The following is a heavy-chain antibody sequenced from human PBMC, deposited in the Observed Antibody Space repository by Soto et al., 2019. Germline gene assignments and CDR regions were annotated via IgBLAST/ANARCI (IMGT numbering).Heavy chain of an antibody. CDR3: AKDARLRIHYYGTAV. CDR1: GFTFSSYA. V-gene: IGHV3-30*18. D-gene: IGHD4-17*01. CDR2: ISYDGSNK. Sequence: GGSLRLSCAASGFTFSSYAMHWVRQAPGKGLEWVAVISYDGSNKYYADSVKGRFTISRDNSKNTLYLQMNSLRAEDTAVYYCAKDARLRIHYYGTAVWGQGTTVLVSS. J-gene: IGHJ6*02.